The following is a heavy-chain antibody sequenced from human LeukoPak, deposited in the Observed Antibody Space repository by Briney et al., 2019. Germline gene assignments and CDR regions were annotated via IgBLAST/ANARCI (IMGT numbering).Heavy chain of an antibody. CDR1: GGSISSSSYY. J-gene: IGHJ4*02. CDR2: IYYSGST. CDR3: ACMGASEYPGGRAFDC. V-gene: IGHV4-39*01. Sequence: PSETLSLTCTVSGGSISSSSYYWGWIRQPPGKGLEWIGSIYYSGSTYYNPSLKSRVTISVDTSKNQFSLKLSSVTAADTAVYYCACMGASEYPGGRAFDCWGQGTLVTVSS. D-gene: IGHD3-16*01.